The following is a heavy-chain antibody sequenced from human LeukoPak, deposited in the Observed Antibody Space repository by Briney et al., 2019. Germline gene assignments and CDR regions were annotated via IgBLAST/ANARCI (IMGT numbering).Heavy chain of an antibody. CDR2: IYPGDSDT. CDR3: ARHNEVCSSTSCLYYFDY. D-gene: IGHD2-2*01. J-gene: IGHJ4*02. V-gene: IGHV5-51*01. CDR1: GYSFTSYW. Sequence: GESLKISCKGSGYSFTSYWIGWVRQMPGKGLEWMGIIYPGDSDTRYSPSFQGQVTISADKSISTAYLQWSSLKASDTAMYYCARHNEVCSSTSCLYYFDYWGQGTLVTVSS.